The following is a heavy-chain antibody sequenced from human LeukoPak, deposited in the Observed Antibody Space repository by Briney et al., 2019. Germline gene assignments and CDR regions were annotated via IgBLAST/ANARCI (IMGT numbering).Heavy chain of an antibody. Sequence: ASVKVSCKASGGTFSSYAISWVRQAPGQGLEWMGGIIPIFGTANYAQKFQGRVTITTDESTSTAYMELSSLRSEDTAVYYCARRGSGWYGLNYWGQGTLVTVSS. CDR1: GGTFSSYA. V-gene: IGHV1-69*05. CDR3: ARRGSGWYGLNY. J-gene: IGHJ4*02. D-gene: IGHD6-19*01. CDR2: IIPIFGTA.